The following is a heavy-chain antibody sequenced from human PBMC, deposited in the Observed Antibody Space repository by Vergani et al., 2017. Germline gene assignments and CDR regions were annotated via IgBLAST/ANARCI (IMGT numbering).Heavy chain of an antibody. D-gene: IGHD3-22*01. CDR1: GYTFTGYY. CDR3: ARDYYDSSGYLDY. J-gene: IGHJ4*02. V-gene: IGHV1-2*02. Sequence: QVQLVQSGAEVKKPGASVKVSCKASGYTFTGYYMHWVRQAPGQGLEWMGWINPNRGGTNYAQKFQGRVTMTRDTSISTAYMELSRLRSDDTAVYYCARDYYDSSGYLDYWGQGTLVTVSS. CDR2: INPNRGGT.